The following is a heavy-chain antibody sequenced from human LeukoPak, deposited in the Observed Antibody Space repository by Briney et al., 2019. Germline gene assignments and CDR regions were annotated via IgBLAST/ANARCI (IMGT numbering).Heavy chain of an antibody. CDR2: ISAYNGNT. Sequence: ASVKVSCKASGYTFTSYGISWVRQAPGQGLESMGWISAYNGNTNYAQKLQGRVTMTTDTSTSTAYMELRSLRSDDTAVYYCARVPGYCSSTSCYPLGHDYWGQGTLVTVSS. D-gene: IGHD2-2*01. CDR3: ARVPGYCSSTSCYPLGHDY. V-gene: IGHV1-18*01. J-gene: IGHJ4*02. CDR1: GYTFTSYG.